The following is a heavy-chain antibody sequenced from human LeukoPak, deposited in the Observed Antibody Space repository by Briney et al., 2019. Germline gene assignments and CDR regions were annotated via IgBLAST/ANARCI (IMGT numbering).Heavy chain of an antibody. V-gene: IGHV3-30-3*01. CDR3: ARGVSVVVPDAFDI. CDR2: ISHDGSNK. Sequence: PGGSLRLSCAASGFTFSSYAMHWVRQAPGKGLEWVAVISHDGSNKYYADSVKGRFTISRDNSKNTLYLQMNSLRAEDTAVYYCARGVSVVVPDAFDIWGQGTMVTVSS. J-gene: IGHJ3*02. CDR1: GFTFSSYA. D-gene: IGHD3-22*01.